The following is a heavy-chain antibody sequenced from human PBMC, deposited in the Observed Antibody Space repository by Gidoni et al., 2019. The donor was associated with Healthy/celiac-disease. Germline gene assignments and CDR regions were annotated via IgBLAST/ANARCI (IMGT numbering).Heavy chain of an antibody. CDR3: ARDQGIAVAVISYYYYYGMDV. J-gene: IGHJ6*02. CDR2: ISAYNGNT. CDR1: GYTFTSYG. V-gene: IGHV1-18*04. D-gene: IGHD6-19*01. Sequence: QVQLVQSGAEVKKPGASVKVSCKASGYTFTSYGISWVRQAPGQGLEWMGWISAYNGNTNYAQKLQGRVTMTTDTSTSTAYMELRSLRSDDTAVYYCARDQGIAVAVISYYYYYGMDVWGQGTTVTVSS.